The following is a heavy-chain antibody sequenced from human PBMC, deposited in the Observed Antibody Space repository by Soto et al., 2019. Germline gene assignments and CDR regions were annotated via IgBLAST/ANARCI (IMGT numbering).Heavy chain of an antibody. CDR1: GGTFSSYA. Sequence: GASVKVSCKASGGTFSSYAISWVRQAPGQGLEWMGGIIPIFGTANYAQKFQGRVTITADESTSTAYMELSSLRSEDTAVYYCARDLLLLSSNNHYYHSRNWVDDAFEIWGQGAMVTVSS. D-gene: IGHD3-22*01. CDR3: ARDLLLLSSNNHYYHSRNWVDDAFEI. J-gene: IGHJ3*02. V-gene: IGHV1-69*13. CDR2: IIPIFGTA.